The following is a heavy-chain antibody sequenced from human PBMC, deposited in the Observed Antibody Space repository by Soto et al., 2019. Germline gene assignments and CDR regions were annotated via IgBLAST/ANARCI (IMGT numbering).Heavy chain of an antibody. CDR2: ISGSGGST. D-gene: IGHD4-4*01. Sequence: GGSLRLSCAASGFTFSSYAMSWVRQAPGKGLEWVSAISGSGGSTYYADSVKGRFTISRDNSKNTLYLQMNSLRAEDTAVYYCATAFSVGMTTVTNNWFDPWGQGTLVTVSS. J-gene: IGHJ5*02. V-gene: IGHV3-23*01. CDR3: ATAFSVGMTTVTNNWFDP. CDR1: GFTFSSYA.